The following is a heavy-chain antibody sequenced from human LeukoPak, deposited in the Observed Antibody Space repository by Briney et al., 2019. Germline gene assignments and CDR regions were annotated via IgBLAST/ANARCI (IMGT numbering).Heavy chain of an antibody. J-gene: IGHJ5*02. D-gene: IGHD3-10*01. Sequence: GGSLRLSCRASGFTFRDYGMTWVRQAPGKGLQWIGFIRSQEFGGTTEHATSLEGRFTISRDDSKSIAYLQMNSLRTEDTAVYYCARVLVTMVRGVIDWVDPWGQGTLVTVSS. CDR2: IRSQEFGGTT. V-gene: IGHV3-49*04. CDR1: GFTFRDYG. CDR3: ARVLVTMVRGVIDWVDP.